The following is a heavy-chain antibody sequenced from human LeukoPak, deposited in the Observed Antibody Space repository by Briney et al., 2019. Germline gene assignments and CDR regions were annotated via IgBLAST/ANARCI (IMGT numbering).Heavy chain of an antibody. V-gene: IGHV4-59*01. CDR1: GGSISSYY. J-gene: IGHJ2*01. Sequence: SETLSLTCTVSGGSISSYYWSWIRQPPGKGLEWIGYIYYSGSTNYNPSLKSRVTISVDTSKNQFSLKLSSVTAADTAVYYCAKRSSSSDWYFDLWGHGTLVTVSS. CDR2: IYYSGST. CDR3: AKRSSSSDWYFDL. D-gene: IGHD6-6*01.